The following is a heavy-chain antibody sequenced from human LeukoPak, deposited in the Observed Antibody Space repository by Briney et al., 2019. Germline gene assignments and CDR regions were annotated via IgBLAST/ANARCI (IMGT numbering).Heavy chain of an antibody. CDR3: AKDRSPRGSGSYSWENYFDY. Sequence: GGSLRLSCAASGFTFDDYAMHWVRQAPGKGLGWVSLISWDGGSTYYADSVKGRFTISRDNSKNSLYLQMNSLRAEDTALYYCAKDRSPRGSGSYSWENYFDYWGQGTLVTVSS. V-gene: IGHV3-43D*03. D-gene: IGHD3-10*01. CDR2: ISWDGGST. J-gene: IGHJ4*02. CDR1: GFTFDDYA.